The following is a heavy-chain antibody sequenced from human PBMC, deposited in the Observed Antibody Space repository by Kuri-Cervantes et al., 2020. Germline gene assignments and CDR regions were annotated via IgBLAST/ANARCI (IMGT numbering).Heavy chain of an antibody. J-gene: IGHJ4*02. Sequence: GGSLRLSCAASGFTFSSYSMNWVRQAPGKGLEWVSYISNSGAFMYYADSVKGRFTISRDNARDSLYLQMNSLTAEDTAVYYCARVRYYGSGSYHPLDYWGQGTLVTVSS. D-gene: IGHD3-10*01. V-gene: IGHV3-21*01. CDR3: ARVRYYGSGSYHPLDY. CDR1: GFTFSSYS. CDR2: ISNSGAFM.